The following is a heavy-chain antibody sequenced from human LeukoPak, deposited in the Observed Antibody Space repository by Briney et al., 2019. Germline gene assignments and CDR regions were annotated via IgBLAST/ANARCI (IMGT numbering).Heavy chain of an antibody. D-gene: IGHD1-26*01. Sequence: GGSLRLSCAASGFTFSRNTMNWVRQAPGKGLEWVSSISSSSNFINYADSVKGRFTISRDNAENSLYLQMDTLRAEDTVVYYCARAHEVGDYWGQGTLVTVSS. CDR3: ARAHEVGDY. CDR1: GFTFSRNT. V-gene: IGHV3-21*01. CDR2: ISSSSNFI. J-gene: IGHJ4*02.